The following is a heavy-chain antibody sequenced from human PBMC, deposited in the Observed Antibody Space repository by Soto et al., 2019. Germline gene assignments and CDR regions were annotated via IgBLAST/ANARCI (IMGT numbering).Heavy chain of an antibody. V-gene: IGHV4-38-2*01. CDR1: GDCISSGYY. D-gene: IGHD2-8*01. CDR2: IYHSGTT. Sequence: PSETPSLTCAVYGDCISSGYYWGWIRPPPGKGLEWIGSIYHSGTTYYNPSRRSRVTISVDTSKNQFSLKLSSVTAADTAVYYCASCTARRSDYSGQRMLITASS. CDR3: ASCTARRSDY. J-gene: IGHJ4*02.